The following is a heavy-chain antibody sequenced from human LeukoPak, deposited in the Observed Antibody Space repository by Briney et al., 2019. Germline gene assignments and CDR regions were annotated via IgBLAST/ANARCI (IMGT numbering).Heavy chain of an antibody. CDR2: ISSNGGST. CDR1: GFTFSSKA. CDR3: AREGPRNYYFDY. J-gene: IGHJ4*02. V-gene: IGHV3-64*01. Sequence: GGSLRLSCAASGFTFSSKAMHWVRQAPGKELECVSAISSNGGSTYYANSVKGRFTISRDNSKNTLYLQMGSLRAEDMAVYYCAREGPRNYYFDYWGQGTLVTISS.